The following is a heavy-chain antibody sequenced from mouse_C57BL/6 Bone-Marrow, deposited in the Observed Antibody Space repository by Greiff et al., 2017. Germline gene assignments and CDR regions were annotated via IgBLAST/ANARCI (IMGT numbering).Heavy chain of an antibody. D-gene: IGHD1-1*01. J-gene: IGHJ1*03. CDR3: VLLRDWYFDV. CDR2: IYPGDGDT. Sequence: VQLQQSGPELVKPGASVKISCKASGYAFSSSWMNWVKQRPGKGLEWIGRIYPGDGDTNYNGKFKGKATLTADKSSSTAYMQLSSLTSEDSAVXFCVLLRDWYFDVWGTGTTVTVSS. CDR1: GYAFSSSW. V-gene: IGHV1-82*01.